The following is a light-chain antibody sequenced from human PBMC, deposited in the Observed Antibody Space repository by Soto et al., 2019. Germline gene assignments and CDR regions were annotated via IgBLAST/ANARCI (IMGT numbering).Light chain of an antibody. J-gene: IGKJ2*01. CDR3: QQLNSYPHT. V-gene: IGKV1-9*01. Sequence: DIQLTQSPSFLSASGGDRVTITCRASQGISSYLAWYQQKPGKAPKLLIYAASTLQSGVPSRFSGSGSGTEFTLTISSLQPEDFATYYCQQLNSYPHTFGQGTKLEI. CDR1: QGISSY. CDR2: AAS.